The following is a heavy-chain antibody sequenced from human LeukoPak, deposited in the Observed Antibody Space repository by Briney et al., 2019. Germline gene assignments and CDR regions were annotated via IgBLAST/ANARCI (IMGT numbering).Heavy chain of an antibody. Sequence: GASVKVSCTASGGTFSSYIISWVRQAPGQGLEWMGGVIPIFGTPNYAQKFKGRLTITTDESTNTAYMELSSLRSEDTAVYYCARLSSPPADNYWYFHLWGRGTLVTVSS. CDR3: ARLSSPPADNYWYFHL. CDR1: GGTFSSYI. CDR2: VIPIFGTP. D-gene: IGHD6-19*01. J-gene: IGHJ2*01. V-gene: IGHV1-69*05.